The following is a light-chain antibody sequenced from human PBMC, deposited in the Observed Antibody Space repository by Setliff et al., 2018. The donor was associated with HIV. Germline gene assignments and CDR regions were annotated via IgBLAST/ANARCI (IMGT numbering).Light chain of an antibody. CDR1: SGSVSTGHF. CDR2: STN. J-gene: IGLJ3*02. CDR3: VLYMGNGVSV. Sequence: QTVVTQEPSISVSPGGTVTLTCGLRSGSVSTGHFPSWYQQTPGQTPRMLIYSTNTRSSGVPDRFSGSILGNRAALTITGAQADDECDYYCVLYMGNGVSVFGGGTKVTV. V-gene: IGLV8-61*01.